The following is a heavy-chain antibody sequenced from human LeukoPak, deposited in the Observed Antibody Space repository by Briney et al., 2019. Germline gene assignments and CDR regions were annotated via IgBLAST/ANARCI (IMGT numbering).Heavy chain of an antibody. V-gene: IGHV3-11*05. CDR3: ARDGEGDYSGFYI. J-gene: IGHJ3*02. D-gene: IGHD4-17*01. Sequence: SGGSLRLSCVVSGFTVSSNYMSWVRQAPGKGLEWVSYISSSSSYTNYADSVKGRFTISRDNAKNSLYLQMNSLRAEDTAVYYCARDGEGDYSGFYIWGQGTMVTVSS. CDR1: GFTVSSNY. CDR2: ISSSSSYT.